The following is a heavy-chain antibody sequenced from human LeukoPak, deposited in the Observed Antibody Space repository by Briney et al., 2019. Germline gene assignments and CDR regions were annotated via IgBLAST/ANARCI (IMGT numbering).Heavy chain of an antibody. V-gene: IGHV4-59*01. CDR1: GITPFH. CDR2: ITFTGNT. D-gene: IGHD1-1*01. CDR3: AREGGAPGHTNEFDY. Sequence: SETLSLTCSVSGITPFHWSWIRQTPGKGLEWIGHITFTGNTNYNPSLKSQVTISLGTSNNQFSLELKAVTAADTAVYYCAREGGAPGHTNEFDYWGQGILVTVSS. J-gene: IGHJ4*02.